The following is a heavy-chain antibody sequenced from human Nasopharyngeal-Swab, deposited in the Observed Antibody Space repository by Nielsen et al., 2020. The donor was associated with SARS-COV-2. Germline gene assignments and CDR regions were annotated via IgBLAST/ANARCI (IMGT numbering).Heavy chain of an antibody. CDR1: GFTLSPYA. Sequence: GRSLRLSCAPSGFTLSPYAMHWVRQAPGKGLEWVAVILYDGSDKYYEESVKGRFTISRDNSKNVVYLQMNSLRAEDSAVYYCARTDRGGSYFSEYYYYMDVWGTGTTVTVSS. D-gene: IGHD1-26*01. J-gene: IGHJ6*03. CDR3: ARTDRGGSYFSEYYYYMDV. CDR2: ILYDGSDK. V-gene: IGHV3-30*04.